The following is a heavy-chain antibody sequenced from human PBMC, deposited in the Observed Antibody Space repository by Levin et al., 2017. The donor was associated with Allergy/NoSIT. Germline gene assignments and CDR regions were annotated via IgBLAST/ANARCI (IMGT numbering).Heavy chain of an antibody. D-gene: IGHD5-18*01. CDR2: INWNGGST. V-gene: IGHV3-20*04. CDR3: ARDRRIQLWLSLPADAFDS. J-gene: IGHJ3*02. Sequence: AGGSLRLSCAASGFTFDDYGMSWVRQAPGKGLEWVSGINWNGGSTGYADSVKGRFTISRDNAKNSLYLQMNSLRAEDTALYYCARDRRIQLWLSLPADAFDSWGQGTMVTVSS. CDR1: GFTFDDYG.